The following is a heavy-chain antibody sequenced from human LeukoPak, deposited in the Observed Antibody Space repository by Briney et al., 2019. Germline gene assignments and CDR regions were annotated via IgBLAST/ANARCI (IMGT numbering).Heavy chain of an antibody. CDR3: ARQDGSGSPTFDY. CDR1: GGSISSYY. V-gene: IGHV4-59*08. J-gene: IGHJ4*02. Sequence: SETLPLTCTVSGGSISSYYWSWIRQPPGKGLEWIGYIYYSGSTNYNPSLKSRVTISVDTSKNQFSLKLSSVTAADTAVYYCARQDGSGSPTFDYWGQGTLVTVSS. D-gene: IGHD3-10*01. CDR2: IYYSGST.